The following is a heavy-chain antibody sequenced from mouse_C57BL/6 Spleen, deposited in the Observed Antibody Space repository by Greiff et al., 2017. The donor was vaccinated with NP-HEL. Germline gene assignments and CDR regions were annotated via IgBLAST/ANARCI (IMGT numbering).Heavy chain of an antibody. J-gene: IGHJ2*01. D-gene: IGHD1-1*01. CDR3: ARLDYYGSSQYYFDY. V-gene: IGHV1-82*01. Sequence: VQLQQSGPELVKPGASVKISCKASGYAFSSSWINWVKQRPGKGLEWIGRIYPGDGDTNYNGKFKGKGTLTADKSSSTAYMQLSSLTSEDSAVYFCARLDYYGSSQYYFDYWGQGTTLTVSS. CDR2: IYPGDGDT. CDR1: GYAFSSSW.